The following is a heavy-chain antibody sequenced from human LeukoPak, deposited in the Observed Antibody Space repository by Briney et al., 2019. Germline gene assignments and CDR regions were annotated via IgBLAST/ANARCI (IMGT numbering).Heavy chain of an antibody. Sequence: GASLRLSCAASGFTFSGSAMHWVRQASGKGLEWVGRIRSKANSYATAYAASVKGRFTISRDDSKNTAYLQMNSLKTEDTAVYYCTSKEGSGRQDYYYYGMDVWGKGTTVTVSS. CDR1: GFTFSGSA. CDR3: TSKEGSGRQDYYYYGMDV. CDR2: IRSKANSYAT. V-gene: IGHV3-73*01. J-gene: IGHJ6*04. D-gene: IGHD3-10*01.